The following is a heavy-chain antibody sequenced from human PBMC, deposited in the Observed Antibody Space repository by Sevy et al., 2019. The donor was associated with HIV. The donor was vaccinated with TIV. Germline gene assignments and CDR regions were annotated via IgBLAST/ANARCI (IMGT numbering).Heavy chain of an antibody. CDR2: IDGSGGRT. V-gene: IGHV3-23*01. CDR3: AGRNCSGGTCYPLDR. Sequence: GGSLRLSCAASGFTFSTYGMHWVRQAPGKGLEWVSAIDGSGGRTYFRDSVEGRFTISRDNSKNTLYLQMNSLRAEDTGIYYCAGRNCSGGTCYPLDRWGQGALVTVSS. J-gene: IGHJ4*02. CDR1: GFTFSTYG. D-gene: IGHD2-15*01.